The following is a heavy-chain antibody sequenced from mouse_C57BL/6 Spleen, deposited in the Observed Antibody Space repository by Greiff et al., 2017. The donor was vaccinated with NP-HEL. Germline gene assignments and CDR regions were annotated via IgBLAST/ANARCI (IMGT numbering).Heavy chain of an antibody. CDR2: INPNNGGT. J-gene: IGHJ2*01. CDR3: ARRRKGSSGYYFDY. Sequence: EVQLQQSGPELVKPGASVKISCKASGYTFTDYYMNWVKQSHGKSLEWIGDINPNNGGTSYNQKFKGKATLTVDKSSSTAYMELRSLTSEDSAVYYCARRRKGSSGYYFDYWGQGTTLTVSS. CDR1: GYTFTDYY. V-gene: IGHV1-26*01. D-gene: IGHD3-2*02.